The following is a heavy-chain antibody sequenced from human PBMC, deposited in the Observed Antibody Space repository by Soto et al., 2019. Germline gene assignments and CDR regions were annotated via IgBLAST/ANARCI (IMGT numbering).Heavy chain of an antibody. V-gene: IGHV4-34*01. Sequence: TLSLTCAVYGGSFSGYYWSWIRQPPGQGLEWVGEINHSGSTNHNPSLKSRVTISVDTSKNQFSLKLISVTAADTAVYYCARGSTPRYYYYYYGMDVWGQGTTVTVSS. CDR3: ARGSTPRYYYYYYGMDV. CDR2: INHSGST. CDR1: GGSFSGYY. J-gene: IGHJ6*02.